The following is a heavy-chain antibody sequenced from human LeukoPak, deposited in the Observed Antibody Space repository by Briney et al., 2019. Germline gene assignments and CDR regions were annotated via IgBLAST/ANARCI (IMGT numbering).Heavy chain of an antibody. Sequence: SETLSLTCTVSGGSISSYYWSWIRQPPGKGLEWIGYIYYSGSTNYNPSLKSRVTISVDTSKNQFSLKLGSVTAADTAVYYCARDHGSGSYYPFDYWGQGTLVTVSS. D-gene: IGHD3-10*01. CDR1: GGSISSYY. V-gene: IGHV4-59*01. CDR2: IYYSGST. CDR3: ARDHGSGSYYPFDY. J-gene: IGHJ4*02.